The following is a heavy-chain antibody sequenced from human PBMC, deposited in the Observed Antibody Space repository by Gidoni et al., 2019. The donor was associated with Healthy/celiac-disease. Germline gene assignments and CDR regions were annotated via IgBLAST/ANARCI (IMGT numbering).Heavy chain of an antibody. CDR1: GFTFRSYG. Sequence: QVQLVESGGGVVQPGRSLRLSCAASGFTFRSYGMHWVRQAPGKGLEWVAVISNDGSNKYYADSVKGRFTISRDNSKNTLYLQMNSLRAEDTAVYYCAKDRIPATVSTIFDYWGQGTLVTVSS. V-gene: IGHV3-30*18. D-gene: IGHD6-13*01. J-gene: IGHJ4*02. CDR3: AKDRIPATVSTIFDY. CDR2: ISNDGSNK.